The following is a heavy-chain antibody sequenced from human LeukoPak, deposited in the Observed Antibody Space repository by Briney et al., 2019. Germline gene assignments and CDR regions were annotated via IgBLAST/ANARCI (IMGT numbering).Heavy chain of an antibody. D-gene: IGHD2-15*01. CDR2: IHSDGSSP. J-gene: IGHJ4*02. CDR3: AKLAIVVVVAATRSDFDY. CDR1: GFTFSTYW. V-gene: IGHV3-74*01. Sequence: GGSLRLSCVASGFTFSTYWMHWVRQAPGKGLVWVSRIHSDGSSPTYAGSVKGRFTISRDNAKNTLYLQMNSLRAEDTAVYYCAKLAIVVVVAATRSDFDYWGQGTLVTVSS.